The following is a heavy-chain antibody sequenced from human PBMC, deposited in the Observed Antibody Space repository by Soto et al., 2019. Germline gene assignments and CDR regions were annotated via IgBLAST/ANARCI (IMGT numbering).Heavy chain of an antibody. D-gene: IGHD4-17*01. V-gene: IGHV3-30*18. CDR3: AKDHLETTVTTPSL. Sequence: GGSLRLSCVASEFTFSNYGMHWVRQAPGKGLEWVAVISYDGNDKYYADSVKGRFTISRDNFKNTLYLQMNSLRSEDTAVYYCAKDHLETTVTTPSLWGQGALVTVSS. CDR2: ISYDGNDK. CDR1: EFTFSNYG. J-gene: IGHJ4*02.